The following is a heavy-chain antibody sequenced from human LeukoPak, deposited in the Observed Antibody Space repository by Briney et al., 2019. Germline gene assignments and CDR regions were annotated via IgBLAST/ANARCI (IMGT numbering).Heavy chain of an antibody. CDR2: AHHGGGR. Sequence: SETLSLTCAVYGGSFSDYYWTWVRQSPGRGLELIGEAHHGGGRYYTPSLKSRVTMSVDTSKNQFSLNLISVTAADTPVYYCARWPGTTRRAFDIWGQGTMVTVSS. J-gene: IGHJ3*02. CDR3: ARWPGTTRRAFDI. D-gene: IGHD2-2*01. V-gene: IGHV4-34*01. CDR1: GGSFSDYY.